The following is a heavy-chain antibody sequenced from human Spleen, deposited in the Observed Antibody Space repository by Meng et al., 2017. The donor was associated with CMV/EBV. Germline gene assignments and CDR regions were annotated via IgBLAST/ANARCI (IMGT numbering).Heavy chain of an antibody. CDR2: ISAYNGDT. CDR1: GYIFTKYG. J-gene: IGHJ4*02. D-gene: IGHD2-15*01. Sequence: ASVKVSCKASGYIFTKYGVNWMRQAPGQGPEWMGWISAYNGDTMYAPKVQGRVTLTRDTSTNTAYMELTSLRSDDTAVYFCARDMTGYESAFDHWGQGTVVTVSS. V-gene: IGHV1-18*01. CDR3: ARDMTGYESAFDH.